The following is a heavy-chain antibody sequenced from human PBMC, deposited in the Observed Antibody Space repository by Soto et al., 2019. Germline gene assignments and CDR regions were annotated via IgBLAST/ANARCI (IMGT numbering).Heavy chain of an antibody. V-gene: IGHV4-59*08. Sequence: QVQLQESGPGLVKPSETLSLTCTVSGGSISSYYWSWIRQPPGKGLEWIGYIYYSGSANYNPSLKSRVTLSVDTSKHQCSLKLSSVTAADTAVYSCARLTPGSWPFDYWGQGTLVTVSS. J-gene: IGHJ4*02. CDR1: GGSISSYY. CDR3: ARLTPGSWPFDY. CDR2: IYYSGSA.